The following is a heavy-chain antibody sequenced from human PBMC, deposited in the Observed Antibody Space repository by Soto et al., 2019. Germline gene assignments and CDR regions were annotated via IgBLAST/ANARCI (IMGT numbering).Heavy chain of an antibody. Sequence: QITLKESGPTLVKPTQTLTLTCTFSGFSLSTSGVGVGWIRQPPGKALEWLALIYWADDKRYSPSLKSRLTITKDTSKNQVVLTMTNMDPVDTATYYCAHSSNRYYYGSGSYSGFFDPWGQGTLVTVSS. D-gene: IGHD3-10*01. CDR3: AHSSNRYYYGSGSYSGFFDP. V-gene: IGHV2-5*02. CDR2: IYWADDK. J-gene: IGHJ5*02. CDR1: GFSLSTSGVG.